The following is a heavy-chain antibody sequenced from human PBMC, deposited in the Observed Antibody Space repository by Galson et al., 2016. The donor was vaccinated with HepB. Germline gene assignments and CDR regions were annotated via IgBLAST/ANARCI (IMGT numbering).Heavy chain of an antibody. CDR3: ARVDILSGYYFFDF. V-gene: IGHV1-18*01. Sequence: SCKASGYTFSNFGITWVRQAPGQGLEWMGWITPSSGYTYYAEKFKGSVLMTADTSTSTAFMELRTLRSDDTAFYYCARVDILSGYYFFDFWGQGTLVAVSS. J-gene: IGHJ4*02. D-gene: IGHD3-9*01. CDR2: ITPSSGYT. CDR1: GYTFSNFG.